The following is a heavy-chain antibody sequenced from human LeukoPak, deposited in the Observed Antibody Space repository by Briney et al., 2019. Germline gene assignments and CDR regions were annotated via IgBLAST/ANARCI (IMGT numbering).Heavy chain of an antibody. J-gene: IGHJ4*02. Sequence: SETLSLTCTVSGGSISSSSYYWGWIRQPPGKGLEWIGNIYYSGNTYYNPSLMSRVTISVDTSKNHFSPKLSSVTAADTAVYYCARQDYGGNSGIDFWGQGTLVTVSS. CDR1: GGSISSSSYY. CDR3: ARQDYGGNSGIDF. CDR2: IYYSGNT. D-gene: IGHD4-23*01. V-gene: IGHV4-39*01.